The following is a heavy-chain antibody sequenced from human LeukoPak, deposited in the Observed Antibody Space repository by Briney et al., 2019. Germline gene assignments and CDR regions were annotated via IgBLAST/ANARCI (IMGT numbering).Heavy chain of an antibody. D-gene: IGHD3-22*01. Sequence: PGGSLRLSCAASGFTFSSYGMNWVRQAPGKGLEWVSGFSGSTGSTHYAGSVKGRFTISRDNSRDTLSLQMNSLRGEDTAVYYCARAYYDSSGYYYEVVRAFDIWGQGTMVTVSS. CDR3: ARAYYDSSGYYYEVVRAFDI. V-gene: IGHV3-23*01. CDR2: FSGSTGST. CDR1: GFTFSSYG. J-gene: IGHJ3*02.